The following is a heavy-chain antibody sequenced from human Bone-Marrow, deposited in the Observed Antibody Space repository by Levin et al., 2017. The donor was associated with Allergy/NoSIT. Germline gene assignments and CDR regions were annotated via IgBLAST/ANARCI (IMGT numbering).Heavy chain of an antibody. J-gene: IGHJ4*02. V-gene: IGHV3-7*03. CDR1: GFTFSSFW. CDR2: IKEDGSDK. CDR3: ARSIAAPGDY. Sequence: GASVKVSCAASGFTFSSFWMSWVRQAPGKGLEWVANIKEDGSDKYYVDSVKGRFTISRDNAKNLVHLQMNSLRAEDTAVYFCARSIAAPGDYWGQGTLVTVSS. D-gene: IGHD6-13*01.